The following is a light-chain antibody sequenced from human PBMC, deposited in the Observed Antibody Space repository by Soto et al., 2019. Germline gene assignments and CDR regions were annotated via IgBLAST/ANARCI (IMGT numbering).Light chain of an antibody. J-gene: IGKJ1*01. CDR2: AAS. V-gene: IGKV1-39*01. CDR1: QSISSY. Sequence: DIPMNQSPTSPAAFVGDRITINCRASQSISSYLNWYQQKPGKAPKLLIYAASSVQSGVPSRFSGSGSGTDFTLTISSLQPEDFATYYCQQSYSTRWTFGQGTKVDIK. CDR3: QQSYSTRWT.